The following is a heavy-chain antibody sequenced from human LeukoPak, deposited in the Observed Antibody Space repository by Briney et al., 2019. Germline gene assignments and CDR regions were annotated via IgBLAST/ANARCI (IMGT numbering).Heavy chain of an antibody. Sequence: PGGSLRLSCAASGFTFSSYAMSWVRQAPGKGLEWVSAISGSGGSTYYADSVKGRFTISRDHSKNTLYLQMNSLRAEDTAVYYYAKTTSSSSWYKGFDYWGQGTLVTVSS. D-gene: IGHD6-13*01. CDR3: AKTTSSSSWYKGFDY. CDR1: GFTFSSYA. J-gene: IGHJ4*02. CDR2: ISGSGGST. V-gene: IGHV3-23*01.